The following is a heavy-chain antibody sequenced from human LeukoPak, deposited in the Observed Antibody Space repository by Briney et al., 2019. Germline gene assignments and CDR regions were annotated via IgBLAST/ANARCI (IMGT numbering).Heavy chain of an antibody. CDR1: GYTFTSYA. J-gene: IGHJ6*02. CDR3: ARDQVVVPAALNYYYYGMDV. Sequence: ASVKVSCKASGYTFTSYAMNWVRQAPGQGLEWMGWINTNTGNPTYAQGFTGRFVFSLDTSVSTAYLQISSLKAEDTAVYYCARDQVVVPAALNYYYYGMDVWGQGTTDTVSS. V-gene: IGHV7-4-1*02. D-gene: IGHD2-2*01. CDR2: INTNTGNP.